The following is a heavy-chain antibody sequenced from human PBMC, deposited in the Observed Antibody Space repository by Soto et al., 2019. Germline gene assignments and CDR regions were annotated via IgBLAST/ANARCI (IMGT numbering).Heavy chain of an antibody. Sequence: PXGSLRLSCSASGFTFSDYYMSWIRQAPGKGLDWVSYISSSGSTIYYADSVKGRFTISRDNAKNSLYLQMNSLRAEDTAVYYCAREVFTYYYDSSGYYYFDIWGQGTMVTVSS. CDR3: AREVFTYYYDSSGYYYFDI. D-gene: IGHD3-22*01. CDR2: ISSSGSTI. J-gene: IGHJ3*02. CDR1: GFTFSDYY. V-gene: IGHV3-11*01.